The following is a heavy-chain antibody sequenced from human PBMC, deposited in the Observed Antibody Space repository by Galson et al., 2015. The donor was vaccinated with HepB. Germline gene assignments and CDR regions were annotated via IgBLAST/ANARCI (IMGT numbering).Heavy chain of an antibody. D-gene: IGHD3-10*01. V-gene: IGHV3-20*01. Sequence: SLRLSCAASGITFDDYGMSWVRHGPGKGLEWVSGINWKADSTGYADSVKGRFTISRDNAKNSLYLQMNSLKVEDTALYHCARGYGGFFDYWGQGTLVTVSS. J-gene: IGHJ4*02. CDR2: INWKADST. CDR1: GITFDDYG. CDR3: ARGYGGFFDY.